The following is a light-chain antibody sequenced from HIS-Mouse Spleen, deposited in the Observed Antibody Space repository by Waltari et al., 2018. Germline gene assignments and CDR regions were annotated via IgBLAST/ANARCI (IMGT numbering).Light chain of an antibody. V-gene: IGLV2-23*01. J-gene: IGLJ3*02. Sequence: QSALTQPASASGSPGQSITISCTGTSRDVGSYNLVSWYQQHPGKAPKLIVYEGSKLPSGVSKRFSGYKSGNTACLTISGLQAEDEADYYCCSYAGSSTWVFGGGTKLTVL. CDR1: SRDVGSYNL. CDR3: CSYAGSSTWV. CDR2: EGS.